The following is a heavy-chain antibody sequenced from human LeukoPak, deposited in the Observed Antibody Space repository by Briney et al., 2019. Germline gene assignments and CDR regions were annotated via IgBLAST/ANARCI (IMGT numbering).Heavy chain of an antibody. CDR1: GGSISSYY. J-gene: IGHJ5*01. D-gene: IGHD1-14*01. CDR2: VYNSGST. V-gene: IGHV4-4*07. Sequence: NPSETLSLTCTVSGGSISSYYWSWIRQPAGKGLEWIGRVYNSGSTNYNPSLKNRVTMSLDTSMNQVSLKLSSVTAADTAVYYCARTGTSWFDSWGQGTLVTASS. CDR3: ARTGTSWFDS.